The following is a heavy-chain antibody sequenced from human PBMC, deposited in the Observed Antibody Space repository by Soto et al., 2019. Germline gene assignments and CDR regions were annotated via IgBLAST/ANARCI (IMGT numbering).Heavy chain of an antibody. CDR1: GYRFTSYG. Sequence: QVELVQSGTEVKKPGASVKVSCKASGYRFTSYGVSWVRQAPGQGLEWMGWISSNNGDTTYAQEVQGRVTMTTDTSTSTVYMELRRLRADDTAVYYCARDVASSSRARAFDIWGQGTTLIVSS. J-gene: IGHJ3*02. D-gene: IGHD6-13*01. CDR2: ISSNNGDT. CDR3: ARDVASSSRARAFDI. V-gene: IGHV1-18*01.